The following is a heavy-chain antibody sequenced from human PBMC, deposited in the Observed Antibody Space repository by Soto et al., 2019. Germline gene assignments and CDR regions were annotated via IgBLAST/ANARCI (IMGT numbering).Heavy chain of an antibody. CDR2: IKSKTDGGTT. CDR1: GFTFSNAW. CDR3: TTDFPVGGWLVGAFDI. D-gene: IGHD6-19*01. J-gene: IGHJ3*02. V-gene: IGHV3-15*01. Sequence: GGSLRLSCAASGFTFSNAWMSWVRQAPGKGLEWVGRIKSKTDGGTTDYAAPVKGRFTISRDDSKNTLYLQMNSLKTEDTAVYYXTTDFPVGGWLVGAFDIWGQGTMVTVSS.